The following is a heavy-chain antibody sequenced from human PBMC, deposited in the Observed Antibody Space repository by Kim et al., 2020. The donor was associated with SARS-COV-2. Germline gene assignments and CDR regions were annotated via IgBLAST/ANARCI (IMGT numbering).Heavy chain of an antibody. CDR2: IKSKSDGGTA. D-gene: IGHD3-22*01. Sequence: GGSLRLSCAASGFTFSNAWMSWVRQAPGKGLEWVGRIKSKSDGGTADYAAPVKGRFIISRDDSKDTLYLQMESLKTEDTALYYCTTDKGERSYDSSGCDYWGQGTLVTVSS. V-gene: IGHV3-15*01. J-gene: IGHJ4*02. CDR3: TTDKGERSYDSSGCDY. CDR1: GFTFSNAW.